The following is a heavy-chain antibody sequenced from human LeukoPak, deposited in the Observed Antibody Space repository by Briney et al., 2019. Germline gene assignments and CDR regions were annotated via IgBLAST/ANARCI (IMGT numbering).Heavy chain of an antibody. Sequence: ASVKVSCKASGYTFTSYYMHWVRQAPGQGLERMGIINPSGGSTSCAQKFQGRVTMTRDMSTSTVYMELSSLRSEDTAVYYCARDGSGSYYPLDYWGQGTLVTVSS. CDR1: GYTFTSYY. CDR2: INPSGGST. J-gene: IGHJ4*02. V-gene: IGHV1-46*01. D-gene: IGHD1-26*01. CDR3: ARDGSGSYYPLDY.